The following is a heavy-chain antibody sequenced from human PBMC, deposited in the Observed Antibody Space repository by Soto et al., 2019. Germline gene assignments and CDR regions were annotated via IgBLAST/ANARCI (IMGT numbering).Heavy chain of an antibody. CDR1: GYSFTIYW. V-gene: IGHV5-10-1*01. Sequence: GESLKISCKGSGYSFTIYWISWVRQMPGKGLEWMGRIDPSDSYTNYSPSFQGHVTISADKSISTAYLQWSSLKASDTAMYYCAIYDFWSGYLPYAMDVWGQGTTVTVSS. D-gene: IGHD3-3*01. CDR2: IDPSDSYT. CDR3: AIYDFWSGYLPYAMDV. J-gene: IGHJ6*02.